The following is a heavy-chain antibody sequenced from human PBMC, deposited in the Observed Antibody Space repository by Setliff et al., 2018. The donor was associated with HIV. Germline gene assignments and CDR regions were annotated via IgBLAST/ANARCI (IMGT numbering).Heavy chain of an antibody. CDR3: AALDIVATRASYYFDY. J-gene: IGHJ4*02. D-gene: IGHD5-12*01. Sequence: ASVKVSCKASGFTFTSSAMQWVRQARGQRLEWIGWIVVGSGNTNYAQKFQERVTITRDMSTSTAYMELSSLRSEDTAVYYCAALDIVATRASYYFDYWGQGTLVTVSS. V-gene: IGHV1-58*02. CDR1: GFTFTSSA. CDR2: IVVGSGNT.